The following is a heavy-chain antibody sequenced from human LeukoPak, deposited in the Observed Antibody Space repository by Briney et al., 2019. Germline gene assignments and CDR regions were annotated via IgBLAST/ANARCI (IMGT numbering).Heavy chain of an antibody. J-gene: IGHJ3*02. Sequence: GGSLRLSCAASGFTFSSYAMHWVRQAPGKGLEWVAVISYDGSNKYYADSVKGRFTISRDNSKNTLYLQMNSLRAEDTAVYYCARNRLAYCGGDCYFDAFDIWGQGTMVTVSS. CDR3: ARNRLAYCGGDCYFDAFDI. CDR2: ISYDGSNK. V-gene: IGHV3-30*04. D-gene: IGHD2-21*02. CDR1: GFTFSSYA.